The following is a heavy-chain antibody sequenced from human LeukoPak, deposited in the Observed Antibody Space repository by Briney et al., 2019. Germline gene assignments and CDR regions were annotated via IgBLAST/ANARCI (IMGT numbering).Heavy chain of an antibody. V-gene: IGHV4-34*01. CDR2: INHSGST. Sequence: PSETLSLTCAVYGGSFSGYYWSWIRQPPGKGLEWIGEINHSGSTNYNPSLKSRVTISVDTSKNQFSLKLSSVTAADTAVYYCARGKKKGYCSSTSCYSAYYYYMDVWGKGTTVTVSS. CDR3: ARGKKKGYCSSTSCYSAYYYYMDV. D-gene: IGHD2-2*02. CDR1: GGSFSGYY. J-gene: IGHJ6*03.